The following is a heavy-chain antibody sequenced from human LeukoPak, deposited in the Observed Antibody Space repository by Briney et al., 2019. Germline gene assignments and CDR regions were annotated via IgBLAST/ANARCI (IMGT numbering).Heavy chain of an antibody. J-gene: IGHJ4*02. CDR2: IYTSGGT. CDR1: GDSISSYY. Sequence: SETLSLTCTVSGDSISSYYWSWIRQLPGKGLEWIGYIYTSGGTNYIPSLKGRVTISIDTSKNQFSLKLSSVTAADSAVYYCARLTRLSTSPDRYYLDYWGQGTLVTVSS. D-gene: IGHD6-6*01. CDR3: ARLTRLSTSPDRYYLDY. V-gene: IGHV4-4*09.